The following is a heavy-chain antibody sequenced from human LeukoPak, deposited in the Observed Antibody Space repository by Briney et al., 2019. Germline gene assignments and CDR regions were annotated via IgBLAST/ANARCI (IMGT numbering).Heavy chain of an antibody. Sequence: GGSLRLSCAASGFTVSSNYMSWVRQAPGKGLEWVSVIYSGGSTYYADSVKGRFTISRDNSKNTLYLQMNSLRAEDTAVYYCAKKGAAAELDYWGQGTLVTVSS. CDR1: GFTVSSNY. J-gene: IGHJ4*02. CDR2: IYSGGST. V-gene: IGHV3-53*01. CDR3: AKKGAAAELDY. D-gene: IGHD6-13*01.